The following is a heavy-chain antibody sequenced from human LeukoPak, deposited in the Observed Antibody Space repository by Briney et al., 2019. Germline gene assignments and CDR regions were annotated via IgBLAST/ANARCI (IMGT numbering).Heavy chain of an antibody. D-gene: IGHD3-22*01. Sequence: SETLSLTCAVYGGSFSGYYWSWIRQPPGKGLEWMGEINHSGSTNYNPSLKSRVTISVDTSKNQFSLKLSSVTAADTAVYYCASSGYAFDIWGQGTMVTVSS. CDR2: INHSGST. V-gene: IGHV4-34*01. J-gene: IGHJ3*02. CDR1: GGSFSGYY. CDR3: ASSGYAFDI.